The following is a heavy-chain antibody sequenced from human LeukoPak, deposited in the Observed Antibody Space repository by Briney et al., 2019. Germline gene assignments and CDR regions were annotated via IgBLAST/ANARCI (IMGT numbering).Heavy chain of an antibody. D-gene: IGHD2-15*01. Sequence: GESLQISCKGSGYSFTSYWIGWVRQLPGKGLEWMGIIYPGDSDTRYSPSFQGQVTISADKSISTAYLQWSSLKASDTAMYYCAICSGGSCYSTPFDYWGQGTPVTVSP. J-gene: IGHJ4*02. V-gene: IGHV5-51*01. CDR1: GYSFTSYW. CDR2: IYPGDSDT. CDR3: AICSGGSCYSTPFDY.